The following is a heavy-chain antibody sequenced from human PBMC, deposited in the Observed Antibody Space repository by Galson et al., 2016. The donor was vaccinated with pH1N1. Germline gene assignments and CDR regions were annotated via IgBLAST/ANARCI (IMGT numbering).Heavy chain of an antibody. CDR3: ARQYDFGDYRGNAFDI. V-gene: IGHV5-51*03. J-gene: IGHJ3*02. D-gene: IGHD4-17*01. Sequence: QSGAEVKKPGESLKISCKASGYSFTRYWIAWVRQVPGKGLEWVGVVNPGGSTIRYSPPFQGQVTISSDKSISTAYLQWISLRASDTATYYCARQYDFGDYRGNAFDIWGQGTVALVSS. CDR2: VNPGGSTI. CDR1: GYSFTRYW.